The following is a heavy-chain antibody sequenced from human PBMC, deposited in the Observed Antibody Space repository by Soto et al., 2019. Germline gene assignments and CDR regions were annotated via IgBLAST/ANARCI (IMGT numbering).Heavy chain of an antibody. CDR2: IYWDDDK. CDR3: AHHIAVAKPYYFDY. D-gene: IGHD6-19*01. Sequence: SGPTLVNPTQTLTLTCTFSGFSLSTSGVGVGWIRQPPGKALEWLALIYWDDDKRYSPSLKSRLTITKDTSKNQVVLTMTNMDPVDTATCYCAHHIAVAKPYYFDYWGQGTLVTVSS. J-gene: IGHJ4*02. CDR1: GFSLSTSGVG. V-gene: IGHV2-5*02.